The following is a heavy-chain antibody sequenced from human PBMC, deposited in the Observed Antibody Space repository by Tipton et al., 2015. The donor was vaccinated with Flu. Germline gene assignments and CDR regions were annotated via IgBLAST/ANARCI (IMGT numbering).Heavy chain of an antibody. D-gene: IGHD5-12*01. CDR2: IYHSGST. V-gene: IGHV4-31*03. J-gene: IGHJ4*02. CDR1: NGSISSGGYY. Sequence: TLSLTCTVSNGSISSGGYYWSWIRQHPGKGLEWIGYIYHSGSTHYNPSLKSRVTISVDTSKNQFSLKLSSVTAADTAVYYCARVRTWIPFDYWGQGILVTVSS. CDR3: ARVRTWIPFDY.